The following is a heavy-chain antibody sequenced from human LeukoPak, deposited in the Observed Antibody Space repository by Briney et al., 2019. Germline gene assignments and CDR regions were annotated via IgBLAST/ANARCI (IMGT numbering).Heavy chain of an antibody. CDR1: GFTFDDYA. Sequence: GGSLRLSCAASGFTFDDYAMHWVRQAPGKGLEWVLGISWNSGSIGYADSVKGRFTISRDNAKNSLYLQMNSLRAEDTALYYCAKDGGMATASPFDYWGQGTLVTVSS. D-gene: IGHD5-24*01. J-gene: IGHJ4*02. CDR3: AKDGGMATASPFDY. V-gene: IGHV3-9*01. CDR2: ISWNSGSI.